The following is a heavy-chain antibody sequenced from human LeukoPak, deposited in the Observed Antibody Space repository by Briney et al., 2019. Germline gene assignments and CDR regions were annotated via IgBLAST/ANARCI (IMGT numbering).Heavy chain of an antibody. J-gene: IGHJ4*02. Sequence: GGSLRLSCAASGFTFSSYGMHWVRQAPGKGLEWVAVIWYDGSNKYYADSVKGRFTISRDNSKNTLYLQMNSLRAEDTAVYYCAKARGSYSLHYFDYWGQGTLVTVSS. CDR3: AKARGSYSLHYFDY. CDR2: IWYDGSNK. CDR1: GFTFSSYG. D-gene: IGHD1-26*01. V-gene: IGHV3-33*06.